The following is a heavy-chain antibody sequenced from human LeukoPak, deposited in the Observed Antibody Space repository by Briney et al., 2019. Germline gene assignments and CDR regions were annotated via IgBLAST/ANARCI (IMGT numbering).Heavy chain of an antibody. D-gene: IGHD3-10*02. Sequence: GGSLRLSCAASGSTFSSYEMNWVRQAPGKGLEWVSYISSSGRTINYADSVKGRFTISRDNAKNSLYLQMNSLRAEDTAVYYCAELGITMIGGVWGKGTTVTISS. CDR3: AELGITMIGGV. CDR2: ISSSGRTI. V-gene: IGHV3-48*03. J-gene: IGHJ6*04. CDR1: GSTFSSYE.